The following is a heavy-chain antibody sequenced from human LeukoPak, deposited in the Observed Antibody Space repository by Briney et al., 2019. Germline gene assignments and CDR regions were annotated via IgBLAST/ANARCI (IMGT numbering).Heavy chain of an antibody. CDR1: GFTFSSYA. J-gene: IGHJ4*02. D-gene: IGHD3-10*01. CDR2: FSGSGGST. V-gene: IGHV3-23*01. CDR3: AKDKAYYYGSGSSYYFDY. Sequence: GGSLRLSCAASGFTFSSYAMSWVRQAPGKGLEWVSAFSGSGGSTYYADSVKGRFTISRDNSKNTLYLQMNSLRAEDTAVYYCAKDKAYYYGSGSSYYFDYWGQGTLVTVSS.